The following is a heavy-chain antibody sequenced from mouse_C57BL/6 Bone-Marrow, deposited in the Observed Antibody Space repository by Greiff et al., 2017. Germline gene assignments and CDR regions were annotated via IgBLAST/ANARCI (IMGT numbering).Heavy chain of an antibody. V-gene: IGHV5-6*01. CDR3: ARFAY. Sequence: DVQLVASWGDLVKPGGSLKLSCASSGFTFSSYGMSWVRQTPDKRLEWVATISSGGSYTYYPDSVKGRFTISRDNAKNTLYLQMSSLKSEDTAMYYCARFAYWGQGTLVTVSA. J-gene: IGHJ3*01. CDR2: ISSGGSYT. CDR1: GFTFSSYG.